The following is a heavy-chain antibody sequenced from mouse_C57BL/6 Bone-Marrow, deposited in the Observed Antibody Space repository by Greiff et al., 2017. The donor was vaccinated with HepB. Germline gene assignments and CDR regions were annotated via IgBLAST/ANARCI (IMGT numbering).Heavy chain of an antibody. CDR1: GFSLTSYG. D-gene: IGHD2-4*01. CDR2: IWGGGST. Sequence: VKLMESGPGLVAPSQSLSITCTVSGFSLTSYGVDWVHQPPGKGLEWLGVIWGGGSTNYNSALMSRLSISKDNSKSQVFLKMNSLQTDDTAMYYCAKRSYDYDFYYAMDYWGQGTSVTVSS. V-gene: IGHV2-9*01. J-gene: IGHJ4*01. CDR3: AKRSYDYDFYYAMDY.